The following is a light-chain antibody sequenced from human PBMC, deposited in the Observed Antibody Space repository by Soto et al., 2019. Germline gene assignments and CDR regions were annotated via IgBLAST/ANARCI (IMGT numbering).Light chain of an antibody. CDR2: DAS. Sequence: EIVLTQSPATLSLSPGERATLSCRASQGVGSYLAWYQQKCGQAPSLLIYDASKRATGIPARFSGSGSGTDFTLTISSLEPEDFAVYYCQQRSKWPYTFGQGMKLEIK. CDR3: QQRSKWPYT. CDR1: QGVGSY. V-gene: IGKV3-11*01. J-gene: IGKJ2*01.